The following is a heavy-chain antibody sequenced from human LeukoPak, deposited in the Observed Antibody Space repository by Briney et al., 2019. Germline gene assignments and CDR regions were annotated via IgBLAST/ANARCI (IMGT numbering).Heavy chain of an antibody. Sequence: SETLSLTCTVSGSSISSTRYYWGWIRQSPGKGLECIGSIHYRGSTYYNPSLKSRVTLLVDTSENQFSLKLTSAAAADTALYFCMRTRRSAHTTPAAPRSHDACDMWGQGKLVTVSS. CDR1: GSSISSTRYY. CDR3: MRTRRSAHTTPAAPRSHDACDM. V-gene: IGHV4-39*07. D-gene: IGHD2-2*01. CDR2: IHYRGST. J-gene: IGHJ3*02.